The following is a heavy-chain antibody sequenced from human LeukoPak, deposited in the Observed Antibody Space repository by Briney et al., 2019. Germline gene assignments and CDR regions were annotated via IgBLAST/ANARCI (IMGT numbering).Heavy chain of an antibody. CDR1: GGTFSSYV. D-gene: IGHD2-2*01. Sequence: SVKVSCKASGGTFSSYVISWVRQAPGQGLEWMGGIIPIFGTANYAQRFQGRVTITADESTSTAYMELSSLRSEDTAVYYCARALLRYCSSTSCYWFDPWGQGTLVTVSS. J-gene: IGHJ5*02. CDR2: IIPIFGTA. CDR3: ARALLRYCSSTSCYWFDP. V-gene: IGHV1-69*13.